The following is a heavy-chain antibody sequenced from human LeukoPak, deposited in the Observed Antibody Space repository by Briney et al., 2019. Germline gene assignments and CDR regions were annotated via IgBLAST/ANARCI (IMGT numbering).Heavy chain of an antibody. V-gene: IGHV3-11*01. Sequence: GGSLRLSCAASEFTFSDYYMSWIRQAPGKGLEWVSYISSSGSTIYYADSVKGRFTISRDNAKNSLYLQMNSLRAEDTAVYYCATLGDYYDSSGYSFDYWGQGTLVTVSS. D-gene: IGHD3-22*01. CDR2: ISSSGSTI. CDR3: ATLGDYYDSSGYSFDY. J-gene: IGHJ4*02. CDR1: EFTFSDYY.